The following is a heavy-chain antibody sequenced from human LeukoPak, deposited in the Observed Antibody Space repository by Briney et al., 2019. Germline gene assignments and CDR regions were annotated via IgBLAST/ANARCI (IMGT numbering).Heavy chain of an antibody. CDR1: GGSISSSSYY. Sequence: SETLSLTCTVSGGSISSSSYYWGWIRQPPGKGLEWIGYIYYSGSTNYNPSLKSRVTISVDTSKNQFSLKLSSVTAADTAVYYCARAGVGDFWSGYYTYYFDYWGQGTLVTVSS. V-gene: IGHV4-61*05. J-gene: IGHJ4*02. D-gene: IGHD3-3*01. CDR2: IYYSGST. CDR3: ARAGVGDFWSGYYTYYFDY.